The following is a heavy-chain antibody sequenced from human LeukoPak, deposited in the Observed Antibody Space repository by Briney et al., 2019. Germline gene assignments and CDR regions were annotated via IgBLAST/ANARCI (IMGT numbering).Heavy chain of an antibody. Sequence: PSETLSLTCTVSGGSISSSSYYWGWIRQPPGKGLEWIGEINHSGSTNYNPSLKSRVTISLDTSKNQFSLNLTSVTAADTAVYYCARHFGETTVTPQADPWGQGTLVTVSS. D-gene: IGHD4-17*01. CDR2: INHSGST. CDR3: ARHFGETTVTPQADP. J-gene: IGHJ5*02. CDR1: GGSISSSSYY. V-gene: IGHV4-39*07.